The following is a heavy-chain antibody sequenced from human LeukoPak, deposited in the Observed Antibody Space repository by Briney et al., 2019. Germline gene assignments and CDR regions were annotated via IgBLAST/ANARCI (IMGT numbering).Heavy chain of an antibody. J-gene: IGHJ4*02. CDR2: ISSSSSYI. CDR3: ARDGRYAYGDYVSDY. Sequence: PGGSLRLSCAASGFTFSDYNMNWVRQAPGEGLEWVASISSSSSYIYFADSLKGRFTISRDNAKNSLYLQMNSLRAEDTAIYYCARDGRYAYGDYVSDYWGQGTLVTVSS. V-gene: IGHV3-21*01. D-gene: IGHD4-17*01. CDR1: GFTFSDYN.